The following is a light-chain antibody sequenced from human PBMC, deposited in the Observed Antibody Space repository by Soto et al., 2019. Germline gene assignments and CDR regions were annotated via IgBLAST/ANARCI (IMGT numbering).Light chain of an antibody. J-gene: IGLJ3*02. V-gene: IGLV1-40*01. CDR1: SSNIGAGSD. CDR3: QSYDSSVSASVV. Sequence: QSVLTQPPSVSGAPGQRVTISCTGSSSNIGAGSDVHWYQHLPGTAPKLLIYGNNNRPSGVPDRFFGSTSGTSASLAITGLQAEDEADYYCQSYDSSVSASVVFGGGTKLTVL. CDR2: GNN.